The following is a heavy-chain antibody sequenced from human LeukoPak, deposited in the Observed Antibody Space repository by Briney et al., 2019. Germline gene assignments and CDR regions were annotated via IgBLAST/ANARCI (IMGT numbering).Heavy chain of an antibody. CDR3: ARLSLRYGSGRLDN. D-gene: IGHD3-10*01. J-gene: IGHJ4*02. Sequence: GASVKVSCKASGYTFTSYGISWVRQAPGQGLEWMGWIDPNSGATNYAQNFQGRITMTRDTSINTAYMDLSRLKSDDTAVYYCARLSLRYGSGRLDNWGQGTLLTVSS. CDR2: IDPNSGAT. V-gene: IGHV1-2*02. CDR1: GYTFTSYG.